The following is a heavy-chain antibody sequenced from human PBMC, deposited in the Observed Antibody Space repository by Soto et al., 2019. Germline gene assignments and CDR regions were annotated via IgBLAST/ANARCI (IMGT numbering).Heavy chain of an antibody. CDR2: IKQDGSEK. CDR3: ARDGTMVRGVFNY. J-gene: IGHJ4*02. Sequence: PGGSLRLSCAASGFTFSSYWMSWVRQAPGKGLEWVANIKQDGSEKYYVDSVKGRFTISRDNAKNSLYLQMNSLRAEDTAVYYCARDGTMVRGVFNYWGQGTLVTVSS. D-gene: IGHD3-10*01. V-gene: IGHV3-7*03. CDR1: GFTFSSYW.